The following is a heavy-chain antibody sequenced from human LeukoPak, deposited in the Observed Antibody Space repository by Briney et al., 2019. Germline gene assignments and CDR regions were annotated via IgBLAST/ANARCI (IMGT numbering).Heavy chain of an antibody. V-gene: IGHV4-31*03. CDR2: IYYSGST. CDR3: ARERITMVRGVIRNNWFDP. Sequence: SETLSLTCTVSGGSISSGGYYWSWIRQHPGKGLEWIGYIYYSGSTYYNPSLKSRVTISVDTSKNQFSLKLSSVTAADTAVYYCARERITMVRGVIRNNWFDPWGQGTLVTVSS. D-gene: IGHD3-10*01. J-gene: IGHJ5*02. CDR1: GGSISSGGYY.